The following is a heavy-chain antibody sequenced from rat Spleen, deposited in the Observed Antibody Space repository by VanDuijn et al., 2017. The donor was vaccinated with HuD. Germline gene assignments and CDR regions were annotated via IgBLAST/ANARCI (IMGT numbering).Heavy chain of an antibody. Sequence: EVQLVESDGGLVQPGRSLKLSCAASGFTFSDYYMAWVRQAPTKGLEWVTTISSDGGRNFYRDSMKGRFTISRDNAKSSLYLQMDSLRSEDTATYYCATRGRYTTDTWGFDYWGQGVMVTASS. V-gene: IGHV5-20*01. CDR2: ISSDGGRN. J-gene: IGHJ2*01. CDR3: ATRGRYTTDTWGFDY. CDR1: GFTFSDYY. D-gene: IGHD1-6*01.